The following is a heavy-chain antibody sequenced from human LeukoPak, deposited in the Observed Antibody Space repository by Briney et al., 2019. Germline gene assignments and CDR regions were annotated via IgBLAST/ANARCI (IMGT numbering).Heavy chain of an antibody. Sequence: SSETLSLTCAVYGGSFSGYYWSWIRQPPGKGLEWIGEINHSGSTNYNPSLKSRVTISVDTSKNQFSLKLSSVTAADTAVYYCARTRLVYYYYHGMDVWGQGTTVTVSS. D-gene: IGHD6-19*01. CDR3: ARTRLVYYYYHGMDV. CDR1: GGSFSGYY. V-gene: IGHV4-34*01. CDR2: INHSGST. J-gene: IGHJ6*02.